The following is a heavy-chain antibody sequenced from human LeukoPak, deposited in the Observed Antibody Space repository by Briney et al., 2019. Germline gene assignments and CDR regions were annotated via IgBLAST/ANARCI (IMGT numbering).Heavy chain of an antibody. CDR1: GYTFTSYD. CDR2: MNPNSGNT. V-gene: IGHV1-8*01. J-gene: IGHJ5*02. CDR3: ARIYGSGSYYNDWFDP. Sequence: GASVKVSCRASGYTFTSYDINWVRQATGQGLEWMGWMNPNSGNTGYAQKFQGRVTMTRNTSISTAYMELSSLRSEDTAVYYCARIYGSGSYYNDWFDPWGQGTLVTVSS. D-gene: IGHD3-10*01.